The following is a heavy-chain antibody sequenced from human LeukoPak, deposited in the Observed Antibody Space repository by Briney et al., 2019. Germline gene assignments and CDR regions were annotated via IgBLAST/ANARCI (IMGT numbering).Heavy chain of an antibody. D-gene: IGHD3-10*01. CDR1: GFTFSRHW. CDR2: IKQDGSEK. CDR3: ERSYYGSGTSYGMDV. Sequence: PGGSLRLSCAVSGFTFSRHWMSWVRQAPGKGLEWLANIKQDGSEKYYVDSVEGRFTISRDNAKNSLYLQMNSLRAEDTAVYYCERSYYGSGTSYGMDVWGQGTTVTVSS. V-gene: IGHV3-7*01. J-gene: IGHJ6*02.